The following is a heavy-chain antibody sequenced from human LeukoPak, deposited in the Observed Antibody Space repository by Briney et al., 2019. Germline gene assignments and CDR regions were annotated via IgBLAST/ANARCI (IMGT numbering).Heavy chain of an antibody. D-gene: IGHD2-15*01. CDR2: IKQDGNEK. V-gene: IGHV3-7*03. CDR1: GFRFNTYW. J-gene: IGHJ6*03. Sequence: GGSLRLSCAASGFRFNTYWMSWVRQAPGKGLEWVANIKQDGNEKYYADSVKGRFTISRDNGKNSLDLQMNSLRAEDTAVYYCARVLRYCSGGNCYSGGLGYMDVWGKGTTVTISS. CDR3: ARVLRYCSGGNCYSGGLGYMDV.